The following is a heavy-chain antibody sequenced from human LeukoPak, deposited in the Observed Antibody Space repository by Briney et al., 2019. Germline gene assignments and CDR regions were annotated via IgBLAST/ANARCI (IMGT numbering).Heavy chain of an antibody. CDR3: ARFIPSSGSYDP. Sequence: GGSLRLSCAASGFTFSSYATHWVRQAPGKGLEWVAVISYDGSNKYYADSVKGRFTISRDNSKNTLYLQMNSLRAEDTAVYYCARFIPSSGSYDPWGQGTLVTVSS. J-gene: IGHJ5*02. CDR1: GFTFSSYA. CDR2: ISYDGSNK. V-gene: IGHV3-30-3*01. D-gene: IGHD1-26*01.